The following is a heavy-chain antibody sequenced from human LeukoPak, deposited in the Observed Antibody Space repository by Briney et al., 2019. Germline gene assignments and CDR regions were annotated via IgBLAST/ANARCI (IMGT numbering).Heavy chain of an antibody. CDR1: GYTFTSYD. CDR2: MNPNSGNT. V-gene: IGHV1-8*01. Sequence: ASVKVSCKASGYTFTSYDINWVRQATGQGLEWMGWMNPNSGNTGYAQKFQGRVTMTRNTSISTVYMELSSLRSEDTAVYYCARGLRQVVPAARRSYYFDYWGQGTLVTVSS. D-gene: IGHD2-2*01. J-gene: IGHJ4*02. CDR3: ARGLRQVVPAARRSYYFDY.